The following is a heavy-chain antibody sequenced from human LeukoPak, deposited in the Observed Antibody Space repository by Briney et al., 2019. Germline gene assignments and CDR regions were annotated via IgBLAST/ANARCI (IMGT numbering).Heavy chain of an antibody. CDR2: ISTSSIYI. V-gene: IGHV3-21*01. D-gene: IGHD3-22*01. CDR3: AKDFDYYDSSGYYYGDY. CDR1: GFTFSSHS. J-gene: IGHJ4*02. Sequence: GGSLRLSCAASGFTFSSHSMNWVRQAPGKGLEWVSFISTSSIYIYYADSVQGRFIISRDNSKNTLYLQMHSLRAEDTAVYYCAKDFDYYDSSGYYYGDYWGQGTLVTVSS.